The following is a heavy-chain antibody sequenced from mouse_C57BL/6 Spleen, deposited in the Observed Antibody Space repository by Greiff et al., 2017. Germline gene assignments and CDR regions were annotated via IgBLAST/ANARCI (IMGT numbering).Heavy chain of an antibody. CDR2: INPNNGGT. CDR1: GYTFTDYN. CDR3: ARSKDCDGYYYAMGY. Sequence: VQLQQSGPELVKPGASVKISCKASGYTFTDYNMDWVKQSPGQSLEWIGVINPNNGGTIYNQKFKGKATLTVDKSSSTAYMELRSLTSEDTAVYYCARSKDCDGYYYAMGYWGQGTSVTVSA. V-gene: IGHV1-18*01. J-gene: IGHJ4*01.